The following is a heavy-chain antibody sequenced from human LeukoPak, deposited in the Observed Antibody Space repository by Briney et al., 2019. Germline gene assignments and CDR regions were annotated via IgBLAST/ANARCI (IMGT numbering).Heavy chain of an antibody. V-gene: IGHV3-74*01. CDR3: TRSTYSSDAFDI. CDR2: INSDGSST. J-gene: IGHJ3*02. CDR1: GFTFSSYW. D-gene: IGHD6-13*01. Sequence: GGSLRLSCATSGFTFSSYWMHWVRQAPGKGPVWVSRINSDGSSTTYADSVKGRFTISRDNAKNTLYLQMNSLRAEDTAVYYCTRSTYSSDAFDIWGQGTVATVSS.